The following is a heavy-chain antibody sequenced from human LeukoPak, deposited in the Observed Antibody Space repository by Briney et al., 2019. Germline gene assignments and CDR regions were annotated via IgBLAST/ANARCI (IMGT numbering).Heavy chain of an antibody. Sequence: GGSLRLSCAASGFTFSSYAMSWVRQAPGKGLEWVSTISGSDGSTYYADSVKGRFTISRDNSKNTLYLQMNSLRAEDTAVYYCAKGFTFEIPFDCWGQGTLVTVSS. D-gene: IGHD3-9*01. CDR1: GFTFSSYA. J-gene: IGHJ4*02. CDR3: AKGFTFEIPFDC. V-gene: IGHV3-23*01. CDR2: ISGSDGST.